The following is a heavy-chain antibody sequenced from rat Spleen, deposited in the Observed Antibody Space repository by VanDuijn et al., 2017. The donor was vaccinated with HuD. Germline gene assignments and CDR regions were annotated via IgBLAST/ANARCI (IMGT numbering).Heavy chain of an antibody. Sequence: EVQLVESGGGLVQPGRSLKLSCAASGFTFSNYYMAWVRQAPKRGLEWVASISYEGSSTYYGDSVKGRFTISSENAKSTLYLQMDSLRSEDAATYYCVTQHYGSPGGFAYWGQGTLVTVSS. J-gene: IGHJ3*01. D-gene: IGHD1-3*01. CDR2: ISYEGSST. V-gene: IGHV5-22*01. CDR1: GFTFSNYY. CDR3: VTQHYGSPGGFAY.